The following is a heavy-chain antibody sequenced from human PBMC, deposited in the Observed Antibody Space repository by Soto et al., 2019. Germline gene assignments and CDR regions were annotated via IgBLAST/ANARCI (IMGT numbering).Heavy chain of an antibody. CDR2: IYYSGST. D-gene: IGHD2-15*01. V-gene: IGHV4-59*01. Sequence: PSETLSLTCTVSGGSISSYYLSWIRQPPGKGLEWIGYIYYSGSTNYNPSLKSRVTISVDTSKNQFSLKLSSVTAADTAVYYCARAGAATLSDYWGQGTLVTVSS. CDR3: ARAGAATLSDY. J-gene: IGHJ4*02. CDR1: GGSISSYY.